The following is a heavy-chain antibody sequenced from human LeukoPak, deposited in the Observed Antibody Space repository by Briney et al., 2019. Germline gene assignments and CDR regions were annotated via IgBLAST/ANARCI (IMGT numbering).Heavy chain of an antibody. J-gene: IGHJ4*02. CDR1: GYTFTSYY. CDR2: MNPSGGST. CDR3: ARGGMGIQLWSFDY. V-gene: IGHV1-46*01. D-gene: IGHD5-18*01. Sequence: ASVKVSCKASGYTFTSYYTQWVRQAPGQGREGMGIMNPSGGSTSYAQKFQGRVTMTRDTSTSTVYMELSSLRSEDTAVYYCARGGMGIQLWSFDYWGQGTLVTVSS.